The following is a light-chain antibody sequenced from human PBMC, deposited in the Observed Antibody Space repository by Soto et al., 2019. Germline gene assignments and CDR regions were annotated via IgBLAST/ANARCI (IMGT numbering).Light chain of an antibody. J-gene: IGLJ1*01. CDR1: SSDVGAYYS. CDR3: SSYTSGSSHYV. CDR2: GVT. V-gene: IGLV2-14*01. Sequence: QSVLTQPASVSGSPGQSITISCTGTSSDVGAYYSVSWYQHHPGKAPKLIIYGVTNRPSGVSNRFSGSKSGNTASLTISGLQAEEEADYQCSSYTSGSSHYVFGPGTKVNV.